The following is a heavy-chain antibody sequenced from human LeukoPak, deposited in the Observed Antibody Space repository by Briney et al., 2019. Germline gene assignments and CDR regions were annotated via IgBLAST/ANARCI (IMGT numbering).Heavy chain of an antibody. J-gene: IGHJ4*02. CDR3: ARRRHSSSSYFDY. CDR1: GYSISSGYY. D-gene: IGHD6-6*01. CDR2: IYHSGST. Sequence: SETLSLTCTVSGYSISSGYYWGWIRQPPGKGLEWIGSIYHSGSTYYNQSLKSRVTISVDTSKNQFSLKLSSVTAADTAVYYCARRRHSSSSYFDYWGQGTLVTVSS. V-gene: IGHV4-38-2*02.